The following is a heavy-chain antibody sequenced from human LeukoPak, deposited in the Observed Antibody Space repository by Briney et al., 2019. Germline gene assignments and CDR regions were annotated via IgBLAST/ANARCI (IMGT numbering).Heavy chain of an antibody. J-gene: IGHJ4*02. Sequence: GGSLRLSCAASVFTFINYWMTWVRQAPWKGLEWVANINRDGSERYYVDSVKGRFTISRDDAKSSLYLQMNSLRAEDTAVYYCAKDGGDSSGWYLDYWGQGTLVTVSS. CDR2: INRDGSER. CDR3: AKDGGDSSGWYLDY. CDR1: VFTFINYW. D-gene: IGHD6-19*01. V-gene: IGHV3-7*03.